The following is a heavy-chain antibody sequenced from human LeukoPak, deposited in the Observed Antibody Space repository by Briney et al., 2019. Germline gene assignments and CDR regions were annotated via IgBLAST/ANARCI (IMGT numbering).Heavy chain of an antibody. D-gene: IGHD4-17*01. J-gene: IGHJ4*02. Sequence: XXVSGGSIXIYYWSWIRQPAGKGLEWIGHIYTSGSTNYNPSLKSRVTMSVDTSKNQFSLKLSSVTAADTAVYYCAXGPTTVTRAFDYWGQGTLVTVSS. CDR1: GGSIXIYY. CDR2: IYTSGST. V-gene: IGHV4-4*07. CDR3: AXGPTTVTRAFDY.